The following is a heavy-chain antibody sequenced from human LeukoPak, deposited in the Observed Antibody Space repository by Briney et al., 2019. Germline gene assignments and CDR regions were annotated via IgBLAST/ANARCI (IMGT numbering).Heavy chain of an antibody. CDR3: ARERGYCSSTSCYTGSGNWFDP. Sequence: SETLSLTCTVSGGSISSGGYYWSWIRLHPGKGLEWIGYIYYSGSTYYNPSLKSRVTISVDTSKNQFSLKLSSVTAADTAVYYCARERGYCSSTSCYTGSGNWFDPWGQGTLVTVSS. D-gene: IGHD2-2*02. V-gene: IGHV4-31*03. J-gene: IGHJ5*02. CDR1: GGSISSGGYY. CDR2: IYYSGST.